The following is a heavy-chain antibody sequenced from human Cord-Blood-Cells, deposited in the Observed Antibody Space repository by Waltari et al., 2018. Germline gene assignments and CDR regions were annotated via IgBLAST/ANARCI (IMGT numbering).Heavy chain of an antibody. CDR3: ARLSYCSGGSCYDDY. CDR1: GYTFTGYY. V-gene: IGHV1-2*02. J-gene: IGHJ4*02. Sequence: VQLVQSGAEVKKPGASVKVSCKASGYTFTGYYMHWVRQAPGQGLEWMGWINPNSGGTNYAQKFQGRVTMTRDTSISTAYMELSRLRSDDTAVYYCARLSYCSGGSCYDDYWGQGTLVTVSS. CDR2: INPNSGGT. D-gene: IGHD2-15*01.